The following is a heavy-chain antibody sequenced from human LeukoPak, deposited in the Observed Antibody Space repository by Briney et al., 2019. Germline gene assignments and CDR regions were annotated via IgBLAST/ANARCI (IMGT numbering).Heavy chain of an antibody. D-gene: IGHD2-2*01. Sequence: SETLSLTCSVSGGTISDYYWNWIRQHPGKGLEWIGYIYYSGSTYYNPSLKSRVTIILDTPKKHFSLRLSSVTAADTAVYYCARMTSTNYFDYWGQGTLVTVSS. J-gene: IGHJ4*02. CDR2: IYYSGST. CDR1: GGTISDYY. V-gene: IGHV4-59*06. CDR3: ARMTSTNYFDY.